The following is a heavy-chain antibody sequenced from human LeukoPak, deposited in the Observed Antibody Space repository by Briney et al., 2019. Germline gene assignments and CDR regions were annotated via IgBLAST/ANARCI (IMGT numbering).Heavy chain of an antibody. D-gene: IGHD3-9*01. J-gene: IGHJ4*02. CDR2: IYYSGST. Sequence: SETLSLTCAVSGGSISSNSYYWGWIRQPPGKGLEWIGSIYYSGSTYYNPSLKSRVTISVDTSKNQFSLKLSSVTAADTAVYYCARQNGHYDILTGYYPGLFDYWGQGTLVTVSS. CDR1: GGSISSNSYY. V-gene: IGHV4-39*01. CDR3: ARQNGHYDILTGYYPGLFDY.